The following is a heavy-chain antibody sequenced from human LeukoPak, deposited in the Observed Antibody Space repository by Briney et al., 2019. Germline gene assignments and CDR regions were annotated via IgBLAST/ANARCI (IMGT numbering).Heavy chain of an antibody. Sequence: SETLSLTCAVSGYSISSGYYWGWIRQPPGRGLEWIGSIYHSGSTYYNPSLKSRVTISVDTSKNQFSLKLSSVTAADTAVYYCARAWGRGWENLGQYFQHWGQGTLVTVSS. CDR3: ARAWGRGWENLGQYFQH. D-gene: IGHD6-19*01. CDR1: GYSISSGYY. CDR2: IYHSGST. V-gene: IGHV4-38-2*01. J-gene: IGHJ1*01.